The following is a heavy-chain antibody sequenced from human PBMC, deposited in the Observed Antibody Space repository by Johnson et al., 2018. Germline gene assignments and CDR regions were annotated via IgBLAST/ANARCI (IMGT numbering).Heavy chain of an antibody. CDR2: IVVGSGNT. CDR1: GFTFTSSA. CDR3: AAGPIRYCSGGSCYSGSEYYYYYGMDV. V-gene: IGHV1-58*01. Sequence: QLVQSGPEVKKPGTSVKVSCKASGFTFTSSAVQWVRQARGQRLEWIGWIVVGSGNTNYAQKFQERVTITRDMSTSTAYRELSSLRSEDTAVYYFAAGPIRYCSGGSCYSGSEYYYYYGMDVWGQGTTVTVSS. D-gene: IGHD2-15*01. J-gene: IGHJ6*02.